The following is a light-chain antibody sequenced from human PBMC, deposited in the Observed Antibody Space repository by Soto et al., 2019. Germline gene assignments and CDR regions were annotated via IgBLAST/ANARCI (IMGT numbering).Light chain of an antibody. Sequence: DIQMTQSPSTLSASVGDRVTITCRASQSISSWLAWYQQKPGKAPKLLIYDASSLESGVPSRFIGSGSGTEFTLTISSLQPDDFATYYCQQYNSYRTFGQGTKVEIK. CDR1: QSISSW. V-gene: IGKV1-5*01. J-gene: IGKJ1*01. CDR3: QQYNSYRT. CDR2: DAS.